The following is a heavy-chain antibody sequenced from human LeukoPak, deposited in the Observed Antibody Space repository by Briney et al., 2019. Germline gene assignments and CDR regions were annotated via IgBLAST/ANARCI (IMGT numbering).Heavy chain of an antibody. D-gene: IGHD3-10*01. CDR2: IYTSGST. CDR1: GGSISSSSYY. Sequence: SETLSLTCTVSGGSISSSSYYWGWIRQPPGKGLEWIGRIYTSGSTNYNPSLKSRVTMSVDTSKNQFSLKLSSVTAADTAVYYCARDLLWFGELLGGRNWFDPWGQGTLVTVSS. J-gene: IGHJ5*02. V-gene: IGHV4-39*07. CDR3: ARDLLWFGELLGGRNWFDP.